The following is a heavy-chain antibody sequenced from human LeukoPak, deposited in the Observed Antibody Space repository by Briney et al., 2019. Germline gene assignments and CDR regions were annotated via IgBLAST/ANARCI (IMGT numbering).Heavy chain of an antibody. J-gene: IGHJ4*02. D-gene: IGHD2-15*01. CDR2: IYYSGST. Sequence: SETLSLTRTVSDGSISSYYLSWIRQPRGKGLEWIGYIYYSGSTNYNPSLKSRVTISVDTSKNQFSLKLSSVTAADTAVYYCAREGSWYTLDYWGQGTLVSVSS. CDR3: AREGSWYTLDY. CDR1: DGSISSYY. V-gene: IGHV4-59*01.